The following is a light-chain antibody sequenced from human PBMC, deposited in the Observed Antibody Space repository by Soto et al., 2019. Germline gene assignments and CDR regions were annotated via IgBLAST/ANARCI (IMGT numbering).Light chain of an antibody. V-gene: IGLV2-14*01. J-gene: IGLJ1*01. CDR1: SSDVGGYNY. CDR3: NSYTTSSTYV. Sequence: QSALTQPASVSGSPGQPITISCTGTSSDVGGYNYVSWYQQHPGKAPKVMIYDVSNRPSGVSNRFSGSKSGNTASLTIPGLQAEDEADYYCNSYTTSSTYVFGTGTKLTVL. CDR2: DVS.